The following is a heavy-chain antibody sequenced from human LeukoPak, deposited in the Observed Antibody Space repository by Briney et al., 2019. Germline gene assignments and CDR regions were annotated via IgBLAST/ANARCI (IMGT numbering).Heavy chain of an antibody. CDR1: GFTFSSYW. CDR3: ARDSSTYAGPPDY. D-gene: IGHD2-2*01. J-gene: IGHJ4*02. V-gene: IGHV3-7*03. Sequence: GGSLRLSCAASGFTFSSYWMSWVRQAPGKGLEWVANIKQDGSEKYYVDSVKGRFTISRDNAKNSLYLQMNSLRAEDTAVYYCARDSSTYAGPPDYWGQGTLVTVSS. CDR2: IKQDGSEK.